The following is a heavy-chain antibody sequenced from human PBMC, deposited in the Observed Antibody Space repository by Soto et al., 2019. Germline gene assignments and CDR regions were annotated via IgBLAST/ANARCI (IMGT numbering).Heavy chain of an antibody. CDR1: GFTFSSYA. Sequence: GGSLRLSCAASGFTFSSYAMSWVRQAPGKGLEWVSAISGSGGSTYYADSVKGRFTISRDNSKNTLYLQMNSLRAEDTAVYYCAKGYCSSTSCSTGYFKHWGQGTLVTVSS. CDR3: AKGYCSSTSCSTGYFKH. V-gene: IGHV3-23*01. D-gene: IGHD2-2*01. CDR2: ISGSGGST. J-gene: IGHJ1*01.